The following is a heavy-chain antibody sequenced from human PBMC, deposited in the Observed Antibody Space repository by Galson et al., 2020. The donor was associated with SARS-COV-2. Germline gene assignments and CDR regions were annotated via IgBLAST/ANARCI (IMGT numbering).Heavy chain of an antibody. V-gene: IGHV3-30*04. J-gene: IGHJ3*02. D-gene: IGHD1-26*01. Sequence: GGSLRLSCAASGFTFTNYAIHWVRQAPGAGLEWVAVISHDGRIEVYADSVKGRFTISRDNSENMLFLQMDSLRADDTAVYYCARDVSGGASDIWGQGTMVTVSS. CDR1: GFTFTNYA. CDR3: ARDVSGGASDI. CDR2: ISHDGRIE.